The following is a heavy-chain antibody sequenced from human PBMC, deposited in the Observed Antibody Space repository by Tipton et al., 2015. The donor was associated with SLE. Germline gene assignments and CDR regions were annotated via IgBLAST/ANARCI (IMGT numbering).Heavy chain of an antibody. CDR2: IYYSGST. CDR1: GGSFSGYY. CDR3: ARFLEWLLPAGAFDI. Sequence: TLSLTCAVYGGSFSGYYWSWIRQPPGKGLEWIGYIYYSGSTNYNPSLKSRVTISVDTSKNQFSLKLSSVTAADTAVYYCARFLEWLLPAGAFDIWGQGTMVTVSS. V-gene: IGHV4-59*01. J-gene: IGHJ3*02. D-gene: IGHD3-3*01.